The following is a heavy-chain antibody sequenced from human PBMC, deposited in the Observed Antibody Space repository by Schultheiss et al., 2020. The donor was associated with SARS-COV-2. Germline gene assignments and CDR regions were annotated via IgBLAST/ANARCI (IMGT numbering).Heavy chain of an antibody. CDR2: ISPYNGNT. CDR1: GYTLTELS. CDR3: ARLPLWFGELGGRFHWFDP. D-gene: IGHD3-10*01. J-gene: IGHJ5*02. V-gene: IGHV1-18*01. Sequence: ASVKVSCKVSGYTLTELSMHWVRQAPGQGLEWMGWISPYNGNTNYAQKLQGRVTMTTDTSTSTAYMELRSLRSDDTAVYYCARLPLWFGELGGRFHWFDPWGQGTLVTVSS.